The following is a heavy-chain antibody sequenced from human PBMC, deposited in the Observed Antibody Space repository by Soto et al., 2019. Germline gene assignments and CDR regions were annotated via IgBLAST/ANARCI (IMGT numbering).Heavy chain of an antibody. D-gene: IGHD3-3*01. J-gene: IGHJ5*02. CDR2: INSDGTNT. CDR1: GFTFSTYW. V-gene: IGHV3-74*01. Sequence: EVQLLESGGGSVQPGGSLRLSCAASGFTFSTYWMHWVRQAPGKGLVWVSRINSDGTNTDYADSVKGRFTISRDNAKNTLYRHMSSLRAEDTAVDYCALFGVLIYPEAWGQGTLVTVSS. CDR3: ALFGVLIYPEA.